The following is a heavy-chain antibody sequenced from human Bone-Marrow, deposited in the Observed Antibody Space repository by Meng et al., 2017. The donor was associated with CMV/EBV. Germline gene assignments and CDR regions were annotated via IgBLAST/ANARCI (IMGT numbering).Heavy chain of an antibody. Sequence: SLKISCAASGFTFDDYDMSWVRQAPGKGLEWVSGITWNDRTIGYADSVKGRFIISRDNAANSVYLQMNSLRPEDTALYYCAKDLSPYCSSTSCVKNRGYYYYGMDVWGQGTTVTVSS. CDR3: AKDLSPYCSSTSCVKNRGYYYYGMDV. J-gene: IGHJ6*02. D-gene: IGHD2-2*01. CDR1: GFTFDDYD. V-gene: IGHV3-9*01. CDR2: ITWNDRTI.